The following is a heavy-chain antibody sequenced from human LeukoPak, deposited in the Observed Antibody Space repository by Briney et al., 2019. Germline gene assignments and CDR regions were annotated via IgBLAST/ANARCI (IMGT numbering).Heavy chain of an antibody. Sequence: QPGGSLRVSSAAPGFTFRTYAMCWVRQAPGKGLEWVSAISGSGGSTYYPYSVKGRFTVSRDNSKNTLYLQMNSLRAQDTAVYYCGKEGYRYGYAIDYWGQGTLVTVSS. J-gene: IGHJ4*02. V-gene: IGHV3-23*01. CDR3: GKEGYRYGYAIDY. CDR1: GFTFRTYA. CDR2: ISGSGGST. D-gene: IGHD5-18*01.